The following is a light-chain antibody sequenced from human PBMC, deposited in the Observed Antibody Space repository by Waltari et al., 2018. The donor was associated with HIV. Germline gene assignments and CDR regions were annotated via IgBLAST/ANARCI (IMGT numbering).Light chain of an antibody. Sequence: ELMMTQSPATLAVSPGERATRSCRANQSVSSNFAGYQQKPGQAPRPRIDGASTRATGIPTRCSGSGDETEFTLTISSLQSEDVAVYYCQQYNNWITFGQGTRLEIK. CDR2: GAS. J-gene: IGKJ5*01. V-gene: IGKV3-15*01. CDR3: QQYNNWIT. CDR1: QSVSSN.